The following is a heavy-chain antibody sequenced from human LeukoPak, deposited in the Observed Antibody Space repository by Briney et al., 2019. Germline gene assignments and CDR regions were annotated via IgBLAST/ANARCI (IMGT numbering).Heavy chain of an antibody. CDR2: IYYSGST. J-gene: IGHJ4*02. CDR1: GGSISSGDYY. CDR3: ARDARGENDY. V-gene: IGHV4-30-4*01. Sequence: SETLSLTCTVSGGSISSGDYYWSWIRQPPGKGLEWIGYIYYSGSTYYNPSLKSRVTVSVDTSKNQFSLKLSSVTAADTAVYYCARDARGENDYWGQGTLVTVSS.